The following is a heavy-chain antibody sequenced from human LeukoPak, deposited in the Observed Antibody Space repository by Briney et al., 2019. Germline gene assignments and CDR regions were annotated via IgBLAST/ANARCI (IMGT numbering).Heavy chain of an antibody. CDR3: ARDIAAAGTGPDY. V-gene: IGHV3-21*01. D-gene: IGHD6-13*01. J-gene: IGHJ4*02. CDR1: GFTFSSYS. CDR2: ISSSSSYI. Sequence: PGGSLRLSCAASGFTFSSYSMNWVRQAPGKGLEWVSSISSSSSYIYYADSVKGQFTISRDNAKNSLYLQMNSLRAEDTAVYYCARDIAAAGTGPDYWGQGTLVTVSS.